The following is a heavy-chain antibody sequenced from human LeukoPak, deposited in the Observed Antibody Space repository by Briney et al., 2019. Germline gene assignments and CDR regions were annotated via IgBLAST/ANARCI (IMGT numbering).Heavy chain of an antibody. J-gene: IGHJ6*02. CDR1: GFTFDDYG. Sequence: GGSLRLSCAAFGFTFDDYGMSWVRQAPGKGLEWVSGINWNGGSTGYADSVKGRFTISRDNAKNSLYLQMNSLRAEDTALYYCARNYDSSGYYLYGMDVWGQGTTVTVSS. CDR3: ARNYDSSGYYLYGMDV. V-gene: IGHV3-20*04. CDR2: INWNGGST. D-gene: IGHD3-22*01.